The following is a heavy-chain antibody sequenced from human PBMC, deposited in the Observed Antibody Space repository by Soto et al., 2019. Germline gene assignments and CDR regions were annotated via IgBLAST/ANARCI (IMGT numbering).Heavy chain of an antibody. V-gene: IGHV3-72*01. D-gene: IGHD1-26*01. Sequence: EVQLVESGGGLVQPGGSLRLSCAASGFTFSDHYMDWVRQSPGKWLEWVGRIRNRANSHTTVYAASVKGRFTISTDDSKNSVFLEMNSLKTEDTAVYYCATLERIVGGTWDYWGQGTLVTVSS. CDR3: ATLERIVGGTWDY. CDR1: GFTFSDHY. CDR2: IRNRANSHTT. J-gene: IGHJ4*02.